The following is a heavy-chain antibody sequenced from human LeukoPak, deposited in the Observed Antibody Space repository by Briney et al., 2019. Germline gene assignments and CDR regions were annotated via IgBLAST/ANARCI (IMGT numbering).Heavy chain of an antibody. CDR3: TRLYYGRHNDN. CDR1: GGSISSNTYY. CDR2: IYYSGNT. D-gene: IGHD3-22*01. J-gene: IGHJ4*02. Sequence: PSETLSLTCTVSGGSISSNTYYWGWIRQPPGKGLEWIGSIYYSGNTYYNPSLKSRVTISVDTSKNQFSLRLSSVTAADTAVYYCTRLYYGRHNDNWGQGTLATVSS. V-gene: IGHV4-39*01.